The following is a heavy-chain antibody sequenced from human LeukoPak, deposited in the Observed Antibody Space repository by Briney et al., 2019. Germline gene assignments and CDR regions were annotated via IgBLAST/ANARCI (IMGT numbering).Heavy chain of an antibody. Sequence: SETLSLTCTVSGGSFSDYYWSWIRQPPGKGLEWIGYIYNNGRVNYNSSLKSRVTMSLDKSKKQFSLKLTSVTPADTAVYYCARDSGSYYSSSDYWGQGTLVTVSS. D-gene: IGHD1-26*01. V-gene: IGHV4-59*01. J-gene: IGHJ4*02. CDR1: GGSFSDYY. CDR2: IYNNGRV. CDR3: ARDSGSYYSSSDY.